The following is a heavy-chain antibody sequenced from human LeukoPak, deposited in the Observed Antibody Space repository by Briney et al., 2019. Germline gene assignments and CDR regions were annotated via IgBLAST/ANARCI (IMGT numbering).Heavy chain of an antibody. CDR1: GFSFSTSGVG. CDR3: AHSLDGEQWLVLDY. Sequence: SGPTLVNPSQTLTLTCTFSGFSFSTSGVGMGWIRQPPGKALEGLALNSWDDDNRYSPSLKSRLTTTKDTSKNQVVLTRTNMDPVDTATYYCAHSLDGEQWLVLDYWGQGTLVTVSS. V-gene: IGHV2-5*02. CDR2: NSWDDDN. J-gene: IGHJ4*02. D-gene: IGHD6-19*01.